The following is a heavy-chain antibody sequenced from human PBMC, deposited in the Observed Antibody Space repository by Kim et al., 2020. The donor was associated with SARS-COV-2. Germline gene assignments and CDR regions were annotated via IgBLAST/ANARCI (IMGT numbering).Heavy chain of an antibody. D-gene: IGHD3-3*01. V-gene: IGHV1-18*01. CDR1: GYTFTSYG. CDR2: ISAYNGNT. J-gene: IGHJ6*02. CDR3: AREGAITIFGVVIKGYYYYGMDG. Sequence: ASVKVSCKASGYTFTSYGISWVRQAPGQGLEWMGWISAYNGNTNYAQKLQGRVTMTTDTSTSTAYMELRSLRSDDTAVYYCAREGAITIFGVVIKGYYYYGMDGWGQGTTVTVSS.